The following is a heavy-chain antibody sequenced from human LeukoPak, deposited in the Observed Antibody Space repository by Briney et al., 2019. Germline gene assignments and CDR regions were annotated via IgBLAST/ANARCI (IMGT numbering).Heavy chain of an antibody. CDR1: GYTFTGYY. CDR2: ISAYNGNT. D-gene: IGHD3-10*01. CDR3: AREERFGELIQIDY. Sequence: GASVKVSCKASGYTFTGYYMHWVRQAPGQGLEWMGWISAYNGNTNYAQKLQGRVTMTTDTSTSTAYMELRSLRSDDTAVYYCAREERFGELIQIDYWGQGTLVTVSS. V-gene: IGHV1-18*04. J-gene: IGHJ4*02.